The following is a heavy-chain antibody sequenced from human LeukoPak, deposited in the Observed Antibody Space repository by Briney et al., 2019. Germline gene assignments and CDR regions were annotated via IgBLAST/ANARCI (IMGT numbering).Heavy chain of an antibody. D-gene: IGHD6-13*01. J-gene: IGHJ4*02. CDR2: IKQDGSEK. CDR3: EREEQQLVLGPPDY. Sequence: GGSLRLSCAASGFTFSSYWMSWVRQAPGKGLEWVANIKQDGSEKYYVDSVKGRFTISRDNAKNSLYLQMNSLRAEDTAVYYCEREEQQLVLGPPDYWGQGTLVTVSS. CDR1: GFTFSSYW. V-gene: IGHV3-7*04.